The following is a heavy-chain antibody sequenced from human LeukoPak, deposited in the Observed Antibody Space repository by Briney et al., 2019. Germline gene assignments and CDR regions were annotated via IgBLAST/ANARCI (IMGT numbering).Heavy chain of an antibody. J-gene: IGHJ4*02. V-gene: IGHV6-1*01. CDR2: TYYRSKWKS. CDR1: GDSVSSKSST. Sequence: SQTLSLTCAISGDSVSSKSSTWYWVRQSPSRGLEWLGRTYYRSKWKSDYALSVKTRITINPDTSKNQFTLQLKSVTSEDTAVDCCERGAAAIRGGIDYWGQGTLVTVSS. CDR3: ERGAAAIRGGIDY. D-gene: IGHD6-13*01.